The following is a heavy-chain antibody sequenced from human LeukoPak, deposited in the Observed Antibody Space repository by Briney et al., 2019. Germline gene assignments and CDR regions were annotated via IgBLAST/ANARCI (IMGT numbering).Heavy chain of an antibody. V-gene: IGHV3-21*01. CDR1: GFTFSSYS. Sequence: GGSLRLSCAASGFTFSSYSMNWVRQAPGKGLEWVSSISSSSSYIYYADSGKGRFTISRDNAKNSLYLQMNSLRAEDTAVYYCARGKGLYYFDYWGQGTLVTVSS. CDR2: ISSSSSYI. CDR3: ARGKGLYYFDY. J-gene: IGHJ4*02.